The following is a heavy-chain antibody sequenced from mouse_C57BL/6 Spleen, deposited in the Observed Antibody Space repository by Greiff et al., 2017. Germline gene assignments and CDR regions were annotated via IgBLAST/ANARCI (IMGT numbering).Heavy chain of an antibody. J-gene: IGHJ3*01. CDR3: ARDDGSSYEGFAY. Sequence: EVQLVESGPGLVKPSQSLSLTCSVTGYSIPSGYYWNWIRQFPGNKLEWMGYISYDGSNNYNPSLKNRISITRDTSKNQFFLKLNSVTTEDTATYYCARDDGSSYEGFAYWGQGTLVTVSA. V-gene: IGHV3-6*01. CDR2: ISYDGSN. CDR1: GYSIPSGYY. D-gene: IGHD1-1*01.